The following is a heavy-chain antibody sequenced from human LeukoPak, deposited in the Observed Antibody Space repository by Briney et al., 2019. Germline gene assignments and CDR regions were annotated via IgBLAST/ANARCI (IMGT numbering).Heavy chain of an antibody. CDR2: IYYSGST. J-gene: IGHJ6*02. Sequence: PSETLSLTCTVSGGSIRSYYWSWIRQPPGKGLEWIGYIYYSGSTNYNPSLKSRVTISVDTSKNQFSLKLSSVTAADTAVYYCARVTTTYYYYYGMDVWGQGTTVTVSS. V-gene: IGHV4-59*01. CDR1: GGSIRSYY. CDR3: ARVTTTYYYYYGMDV. D-gene: IGHD4-11*01.